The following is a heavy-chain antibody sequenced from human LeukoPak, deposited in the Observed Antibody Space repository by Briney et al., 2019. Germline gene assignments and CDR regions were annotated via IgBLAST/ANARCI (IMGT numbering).Heavy chain of an antibody. V-gene: IGHV3-23*01. D-gene: IGHD3-10*01. CDR1: GFTFSNSA. CDR3: AKSSVRGVDSFDY. Sequence: GGSLRLSCAASGFTFSNSAMSWVRQAPGKGLEWVSSISGTGVNTHCADSARGRFTISRDYSKNTLYLRMSSLRAEDTAVYYCAKSSVRGVDSFDYWGQGTLVTVSS. J-gene: IGHJ4*02. CDR2: ISGTGVNT.